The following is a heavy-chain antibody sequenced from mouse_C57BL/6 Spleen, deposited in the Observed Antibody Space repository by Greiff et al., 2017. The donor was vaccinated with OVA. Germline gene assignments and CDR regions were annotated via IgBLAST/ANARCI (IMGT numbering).Heavy chain of an antibody. CDR2: IYPGSGST. CDR1: GYTFTSYW. J-gene: IGHJ2*01. CDR3: ARTYDGYYAYFDY. V-gene: IGHV1-55*01. D-gene: IGHD2-3*01. Sequence: QVQLKEPGAELVKPGASVKMSCKASGYTFTSYWITWVKQRPGQGLEWIGDIYPGSGSTNYNEKFKSKATLTVDTSSSTAYMQLSSLTSEDSAVYYCARTYDGYYAYFDYWGQGTTLTVSS.